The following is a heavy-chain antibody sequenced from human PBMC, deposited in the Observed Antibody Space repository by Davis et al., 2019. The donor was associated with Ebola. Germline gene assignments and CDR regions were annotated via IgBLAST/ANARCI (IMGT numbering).Heavy chain of an antibody. Sequence: GESLKISCAASGFTFSGSAMHWVRQAPGKGLEWFGRIRSKANSYATAYAASVKGRFTISRDDSKNTAYLQMNSLKTEDTAVYYCTHSSGYNNADYWGQGTLVTVSS. CDR1: GFTFSGSA. D-gene: IGHD3-22*01. J-gene: IGHJ4*02. CDR3: THSSGYNNADY. V-gene: IGHV3-73*01. CDR2: IRSKANSYAT.